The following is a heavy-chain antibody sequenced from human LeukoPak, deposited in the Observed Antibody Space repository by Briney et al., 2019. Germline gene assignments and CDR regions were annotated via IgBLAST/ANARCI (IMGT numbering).Heavy chain of an antibody. CDR3: ARWWDDGSGYSYLYGMDV. CDR1: GYTFTSYY. Sequence: GASVKVSCKASGYTFTSYYMHWVRQAPGQGLEWMGIIIPSGGSTSYAQKFQGRVTMTRDTSTSTVYMGLSSLRSEDTAVYYCARWWDDGSGYSYLYGMDVWGQGTTVTVSS. D-gene: IGHD3-22*01. J-gene: IGHJ6*02. V-gene: IGHV1-46*01. CDR2: IIPSGGST.